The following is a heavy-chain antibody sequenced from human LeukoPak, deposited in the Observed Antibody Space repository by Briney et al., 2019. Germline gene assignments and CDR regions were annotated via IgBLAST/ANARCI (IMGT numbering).Heavy chain of an antibody. CDR3: AREKYSSSWYNYAFDI. J-gene: IGHJ3*02. CDR2: IYVGGST. Sequence: PGGSLRLSCAASEFTVSSNYMSWVRQAPGKGLEWVSVIYVGGSTYYADSVKGRFTISRDNSKNTLYLQMNSPRAEDTAVYYCAREKYSSSWYNYAFDIWGQGTLVTVSS. CDR1: EFTVSSNY. V-gene: IGHV3-53*01. D-gene: IGHD6-13*01.